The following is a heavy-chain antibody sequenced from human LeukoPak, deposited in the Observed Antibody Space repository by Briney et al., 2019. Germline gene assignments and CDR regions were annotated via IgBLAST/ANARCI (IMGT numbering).Heavy chain of an antibody. CDR2: VYYRGST. CDR1: GGSISGYY. D-gene: IGHD2-15*01. J-gene: IGHJ4*02. CDR3: ARIHRYCSGGACYVLDN. Sequence: SETLSLTCVVSGGSISGYYWGWIRQPPGRGLEWIGYVYYRGSTNYNPSFKSRITISVDTSRNQFSLQLSSVTAADTAVYYCARIHRYCSGGACYVLDNWGQGTLVAVSS. V-gene: IGHV4-59*01.